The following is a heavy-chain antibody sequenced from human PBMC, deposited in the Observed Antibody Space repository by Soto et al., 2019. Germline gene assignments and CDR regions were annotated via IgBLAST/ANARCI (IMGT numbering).Heavy chain of an antibody. CDR1: GFTFSSYA. D-gene: IGHD3-22*01. CDR2: ISYDGSNK. V-gene: IGHV3-30-3*01. J-gene: IGHJ4*02. CDR3: AREGNYYDSSGYTYYFDY. Sequence: QPGGSLRLSCAASGFTFSSYAMHWVRQAPGKGLEWVAVISYDGSNKYYADSVKGRFTISRDNSKNTLYLQMNSLRAEDTAVYYCAREGNYYDSSGYTYYFDYWGQGTLVTAPQ.